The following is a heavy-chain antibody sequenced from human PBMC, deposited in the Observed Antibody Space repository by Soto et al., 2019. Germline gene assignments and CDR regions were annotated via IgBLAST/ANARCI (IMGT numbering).Heavy chain of an antibody. CDR3: ARGGRDGYTEEAFDI. CDR1: GGTFSSYA. J-gene: IGHJ3*02. Sequence: SVKVSCKASGGTFSSYAISWVRQAPGQGLEWMGGIIPIFGTANYAQKFQGRVTITADESTSTAYMELSSLRSEDTAVYYCARGGRDGYTEEAFDIWGQGTMVTVSS. D-gene: IGHD5-12*01. CDR2: IIPIFGTA. V-gene: IGHV1-69*13.